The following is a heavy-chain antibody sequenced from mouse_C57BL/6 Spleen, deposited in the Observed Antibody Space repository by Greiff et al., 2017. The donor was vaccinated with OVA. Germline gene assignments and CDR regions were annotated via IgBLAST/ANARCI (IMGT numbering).Heavy chain of an antibody. J-gene: IGHJ2*01. D-gene: IGHD4-1*01. Sequence: QVQLKQPGAELVKPGASVKLSCKASGYTFTSYWMHWVKQRPGRGLEWIGRIDPNSGGTKYNEKFKSKATLTVDKPSSTAYMQLSSLTSEDSAVYYCASNWDEDYFDYWGQGTTLTVSS. CDR3: ASNWDEDYFDY. CDR1: GYTFTSYW. CDR2: IDPNSGGT. V-gene: IGHV1-72*01.